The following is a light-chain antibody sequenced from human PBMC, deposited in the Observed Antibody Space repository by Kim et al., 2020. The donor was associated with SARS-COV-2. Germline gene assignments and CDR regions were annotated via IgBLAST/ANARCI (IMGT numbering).Light chain of an antibody. V-gene: IGKV1-17*01. CDR1: QDITND. Sequence: GDRVSITCRASQDITNDLGWYQQKPGESPKRLIYAASNLQSGVPSRFSGSGSGTEFTLTISSLQPEDFATYYCLQHTDFPWTFGQGTKEDIK. CDR3: LQHTDFPWT. CDR2: AAS. J-gene: IGKJ1*01.